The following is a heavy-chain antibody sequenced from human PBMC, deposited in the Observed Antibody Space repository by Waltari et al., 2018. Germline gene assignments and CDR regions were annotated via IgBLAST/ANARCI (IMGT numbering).Heavy chain of an antibody. D-gene: IGHD3-9*01. CDR3: AKENDILTAGMDV. Sequence: QVQLVESGGGVVQPGRSLRLSCAASGFTFSSYGMPWVSQAPGKGLEWVAVISYDGSNKYYADSVKGRFTISRDNSKNTLYLQMNSLRAEDTAVYYCAKENDILTAGMDVWGQGTTVTVSS. V-gene: IGHV3-30*18. CDR2: ISYDGSNK. J-gene: IGHJ6*02. CDR1: GFTFSSYG.